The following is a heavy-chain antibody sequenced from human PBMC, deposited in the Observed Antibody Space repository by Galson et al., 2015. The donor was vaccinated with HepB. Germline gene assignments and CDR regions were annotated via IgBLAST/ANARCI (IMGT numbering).Heavy chain of an antibody. D-gene: IGHD3-22*01. Sequence: SVKVSCKASGYTFTGYYMHWVRQAPGQGLEWMGWINPNSGGTNYAQKFQGWVTMTRDTSISTAYMELSRLRSDDTAVYYCARDLSRGSHYYDSSGWGYFDYWGQGTLVTVSS. CDR1: GYTFTGYY. J-gene: IGHJ4*02. V-gene: IGHV1-2*04. CDR2: INPNSGGT. CDR3: ARDLSRGSHYYDSSGWGYFDY.